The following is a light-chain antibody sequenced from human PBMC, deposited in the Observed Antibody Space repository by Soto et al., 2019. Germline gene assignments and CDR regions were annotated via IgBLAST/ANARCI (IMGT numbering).Light chain of an antibody. CDR1: SSDVGGYNY. CDR2: EVS. V-gene: IGLV2-14*01. CDR3: ISYTGRSPDRV. Sequence: QSVLTQPASVSGSPGQSITISCTGTSSDVGGYNYVSWYQQHPGKAPKLMIYEVSNRPSGVSNRFSGSKSGNTASLTICGLQAEEEADYYCISYTGRSPDRVFGGGTKLTVL. J-gene: IGLJ3*02.